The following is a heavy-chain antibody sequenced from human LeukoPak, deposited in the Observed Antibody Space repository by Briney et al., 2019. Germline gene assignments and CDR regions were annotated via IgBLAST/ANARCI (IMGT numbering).Heavy chain of an antibody. D-gene: IGHD3-10*01. Sequence: GGSLRLSCAASGFTFSSYDMHWVRQATGKGLEWVSAIGTAGDTYYPGSVKGRFTISRENAKNSLYLQMNSLRAGDTAVYYCARGSILWFGELSAFDIWGQGTMVTVSS. V-gene: IGHV3-13*01. CDR1: GFTFSSYD. CDR2: IGTAGDT. CDR3: ARGSILWFGELSAFDI. J-gene: IGHJ3*02.